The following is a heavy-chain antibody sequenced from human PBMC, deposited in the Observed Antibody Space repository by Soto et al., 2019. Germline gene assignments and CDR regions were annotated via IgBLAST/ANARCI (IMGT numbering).Heavy chain of an antibody. V-gene: IGHV1-24*01. CDR1: GYTLTELS. J-gene: IGHJ4*02. CDR2: FDPEDGET. CDR3: ATVYYDSSGYYRRAFDY. D-gene: IGHD3-22*01. Sequence: GASVKVSCKVSGYTLTELSMHWVRQAPGKGLEWMGGFDPEDGETIYAQKFQGRVTMTEDTSTDTAYMELSSLRSEDTAVYYCATVYYDSSGYYRRAFDYWGQGTLVTVSS.